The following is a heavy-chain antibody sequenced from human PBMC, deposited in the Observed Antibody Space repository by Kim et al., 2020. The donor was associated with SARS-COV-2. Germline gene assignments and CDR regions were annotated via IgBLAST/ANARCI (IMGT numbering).Heavy chain of an antibody. D-gene: IGHD3-22*01. Sequence: RFTISRDNAKNSLYLQMNSLRDEDTAVYYCARDQGYDSSGYYSPYRGMDVWGQGTTVTVSS. J-gene: IGHJ6*02. V-gene: IGHV3-48*02. CDR3: ARDQGYDSSGYYSPYRGMDV.